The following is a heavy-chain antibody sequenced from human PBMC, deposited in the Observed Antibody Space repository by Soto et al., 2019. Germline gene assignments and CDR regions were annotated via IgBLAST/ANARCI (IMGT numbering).Heavy chain of an antibody. CDR1: GFTFSSYG. J-gene: IGHJ4*02. D-gene: IGHD3-3*01. CDR3: AKARAYYDFWSGYYLDY. CDR2: ISYDGSNK. V-gene: IGHV3-30*18. Sequence: VQLVESGGGLVQPGGSLRLSCAASGFTFSSYGMHWVRQAPGKGLEWVAVISYDGSNKYYADSVKGRFTISRDNSKNTLYLQMNSLRAEDTAVYYCAKARAYYDFWSGYYLDYWGQGTLVTVSS.